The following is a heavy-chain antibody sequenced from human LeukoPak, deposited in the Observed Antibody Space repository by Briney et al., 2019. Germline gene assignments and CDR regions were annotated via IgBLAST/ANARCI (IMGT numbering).Heavy chain of an antibody. CDR3: ARLSYYYDASGAFDI. CDR2: IYTSGST. V-gene: IGHV4-4*09. D-gene: IGHD3-22*01. Sequence: SETLSLTCTVSGGSISSYYWSWIRQPPGKGLEWIGYIYTSGSTNYNPSLKSRVTISVDTSKNQFSLKLSSVTAAATAVYYCARLSYYYDASGAFDIWGQGTMVTVSS. CDR1: GGSISSYY. J-gene: IGHJ3*02.